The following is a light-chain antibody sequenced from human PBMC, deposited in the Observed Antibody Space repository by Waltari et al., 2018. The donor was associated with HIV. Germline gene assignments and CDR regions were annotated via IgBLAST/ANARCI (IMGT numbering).Light chain of an antibody. CDR3: QQYNSYSWT. CDR2: KAS. CDR1: QSISSW. Sequence: DIQMTQSPSTLSASVGDRVTITCRASQSISSWLAWYQQKPGKAPKLLIYKASSLESGVTSRFRGSGSGTEFTLTISSLQPDDFSTYYCQQYNSYSWTFGQGTKVEIK. J-gene: IGKJ1*01. V-gene: IGKV1-5*03.